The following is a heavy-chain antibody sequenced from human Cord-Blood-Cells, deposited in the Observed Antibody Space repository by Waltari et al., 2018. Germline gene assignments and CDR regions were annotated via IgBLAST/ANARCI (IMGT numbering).Heavy chain of an antibody. CDR1: GGSISSSSYY. Sequence: QLQLQESGPGLVKPSEPLSLTCTVSGGSISSSSYYWGWIRQPPGKGLEWIGSIYYSGSTYYNPSLKSRVTISVDTSKNQFSLKLSSVTAADTAVYYCARLTYYYGSGSYYKGLFDYWGQGTLVTVSS. CDR3: ARLTYYYGSGSYYKGLFDY. D-gene: IGHD3-10*01. J-gene: IGHJ4*02. CDR2: IYYSGST. V-gene: IGHV4-39*01.